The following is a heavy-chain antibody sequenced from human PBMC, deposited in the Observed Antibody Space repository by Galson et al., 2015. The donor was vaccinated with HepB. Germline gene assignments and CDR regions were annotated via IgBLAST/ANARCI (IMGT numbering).Heavy chain of an antibody. Sequence: SLRLSCAASRFAFSDYCMTWVRHSPGKGLEWVATIKRDGSEKFYVDSVEGRFTISRDNARYTLYLQMDSVRGEDTAVYFCARGGRSTSYYWEFWGQGTLVTVSS. CDR2: IKRDGSEK. J-gene: IGHJ1*01. V-gene: IGHV3-7*01. CDR1: RFAFSDYC. CDR3: ARGGRSTSYYWEF. D-gene: IGHD2-2*01.